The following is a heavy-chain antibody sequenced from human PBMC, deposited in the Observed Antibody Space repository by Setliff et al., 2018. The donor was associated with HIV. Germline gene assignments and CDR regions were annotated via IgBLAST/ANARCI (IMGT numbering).Heavy chain of an antibody. J-gene: IGHJ6*03. CDR3: TTGLYCSSTSCYPILYYYYYYMDV. D-gene: IGHD2-2*01. V-gene: IGHV3-15*07. Sequence: GGSLRLSCAASGFTFTNAWMNWVRQAPGKGLEWVGRIKSKTDGGTTDYAAPVKGRFTISRDDSKNTLYLQMNSLKTEDTAVYYCTTGLYCSSTSCYPILYYYYYYMDVWGKGTTVTVSS. CDR2: IKSKTDGGTT. CDR1: GFTFTNAW.